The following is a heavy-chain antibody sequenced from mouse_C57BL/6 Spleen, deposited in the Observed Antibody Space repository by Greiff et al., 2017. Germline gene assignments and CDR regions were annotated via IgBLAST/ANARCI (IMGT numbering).Heavy chain of an antibody. Sequence: EVKLVESGGGLVQPGGSLKLSCAASGFTFSDYYMYWVRQTPEKRLEWVAYISNGGGSTYYPDTVKGRFTISRDNAKNTLYLQMSRLKSEDTAMYYCARHTYDGPAWFAYWGQGTLVTVSA. CDR3: ARHTYDGPAWFAY. CDR2: ISNGGGST. J-gene: IGHJ3*01. D-gene: IGHD2-3*01. V-gene: IGHV5-12*01. CDR1: GFTFSDYY.